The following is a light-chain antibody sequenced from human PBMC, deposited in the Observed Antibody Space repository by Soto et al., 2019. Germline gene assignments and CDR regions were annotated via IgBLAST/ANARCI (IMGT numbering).Light chain of an antibody. CDR2: AAS. V-gene: IGKV3-15*01. J-gene: IGKJ4*01. Sequence: EIVMTQSPATLSVSPGERATLSCRASQSVYSNLAWYQHKPGQAPRLLIYAASTRATGISARFSGSGSGTEFTLTISSLQSEDFAVYYCQQYNSWPLTFGGGNKVEIK. CDR1: QSVYSN. CDR3: QQYNSWPLT.